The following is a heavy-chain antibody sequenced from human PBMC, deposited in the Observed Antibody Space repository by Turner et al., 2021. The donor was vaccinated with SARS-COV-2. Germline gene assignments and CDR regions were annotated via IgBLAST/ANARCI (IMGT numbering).Heavy chain of an antibody. CDR3: ARGLLAYCGGDCYQGVFDY. CDR2: IFSNDEK. V-gene: IGHV2-26*01. Sequence: QVTLKESGPVLVKPTETLTLTCTVSGFSLINARMGVSWIRQPPGKALEWLAHIFSNDEKSYSTSLKSRLTISKDTSKSQVVLTMTNMDPVDTATYYCARGLLAYCGGDCYQGVFDYWGQGTLVTVSS. D-gene: IGHD2-21*02. CDR1: GFSLINARMG. J-gene: IGHJ4*02.